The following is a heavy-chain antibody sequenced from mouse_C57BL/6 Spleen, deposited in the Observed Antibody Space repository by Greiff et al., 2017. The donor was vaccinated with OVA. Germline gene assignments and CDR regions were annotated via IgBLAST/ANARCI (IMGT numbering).Heavy chain of an antibody. CDR2: IDPSDSYT. CDR1: GYTFTSYW. J-gene: IGHJ2*01. D-gene: IGHD3-3*01. CDR3: ARGGLASPYFDY. V-gene: IGHV1-69*01. Sequence: QVQLKQPGAELVMPGASVKLSCKASGYTFTSYWMHWVKQRPGQGLEWIGEIDPSDSYTNYNQKFKGKSTLTVDKSSSTAYMQLSSLTSEDSAVDDCARGGLASPYFDYWGQGTTLTVSS.